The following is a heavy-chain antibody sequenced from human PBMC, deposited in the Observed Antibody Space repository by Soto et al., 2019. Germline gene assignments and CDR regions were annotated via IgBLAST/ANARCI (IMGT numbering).Heavy chain of an antibody. CDR3: AKHGYTKDGFDI. CDR2: ISGSGGST. J-gene: IGHJ3*02. V-gene: IGHV3-23*01. Sequence: SRISKAPGKGLEWVSAISGSGGSTYYADSVKGRFTISRDNSKNTLYLQMNSLRAEDTAVYCCAKHGYTKDGFDIPGQATIGSLSS. D-gene: IGHD1-1*01.